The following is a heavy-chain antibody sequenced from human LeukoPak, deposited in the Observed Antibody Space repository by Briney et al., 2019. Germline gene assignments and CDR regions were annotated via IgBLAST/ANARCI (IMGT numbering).Heavy chain of an antibody. CDR3: ARATTTVVTRGGWFDP. CDR2: IYYSGST. Sequence: NPSETLSLTCAVSGGSISSYYWSWIRQPPGKGLEWIGYIYYSGSTTYNPYPKSRVTISVDTSKNHFSLKLSSVTAADTAVYYCARATTTVVTRGGWFDPWGQGTLVTVSS. CDR1: GGSISSYY. J-gene: IGHJ5*02. D-gene: IGHD4-23*01. V-gene: IGHV4-59*01.